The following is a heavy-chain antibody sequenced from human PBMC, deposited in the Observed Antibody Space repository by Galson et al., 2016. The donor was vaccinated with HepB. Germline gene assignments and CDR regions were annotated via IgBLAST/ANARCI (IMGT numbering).Heavy chain of an antibody. V-gene: IGHV3-30*18. J-gene: IGHJ4*02. Sequence: SLRLSCAASGFTFSSYAMHWVRQAPGKGLEWVAVISYDGSHKYYAASVNGRFTISRDNSKNTLSLQMNSLRAEDTAVYYCAKNDILAGYSAFDYWGQGTLVTVSS. CDR2: ISYDGSHK. D-gene: IGHD3-9*01. CDR1: GFTFSSYA. CDR3: AKNDILAGYSAFDY.